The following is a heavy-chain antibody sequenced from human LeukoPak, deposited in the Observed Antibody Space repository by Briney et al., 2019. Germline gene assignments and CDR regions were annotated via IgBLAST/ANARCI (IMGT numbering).Heavy chain of an antibody. CDR1: GYTFTSYG. CDR3: ARDLGSSATSTNWFDP. D-gene: IGHD6-6*01. J-gene: IGHJ5*02. CDR2: ISAYNGNT. Sequence: ASVKVSCKPSGYTFTSYGISWVRQAPGQGLEWMGWISAYNGNTNYAQKLQGRVTMTTDTSTSTAYMELRSLRSDDTAVYYCARDLGSSATSTNWFDPWGQGTLVTVSS. V-gene: IGHV1-18*01.